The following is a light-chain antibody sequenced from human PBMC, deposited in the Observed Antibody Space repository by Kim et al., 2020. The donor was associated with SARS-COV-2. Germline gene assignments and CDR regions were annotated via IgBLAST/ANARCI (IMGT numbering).Light chain of an antibody. CDR1: SSDVGGYNL. J-gene: IGLJ2*01. CDR2: EVT. V-gene: IGLV2-23*02. Sequence: GQSITISCAGTSSDVGGYNLVSWYQLQPGKAPKLMIYEVTKWPSGVSNRFSGSKSGNTASLTISGLQAEDEADYYCCSYAGSSTLIFGGGTQLTVL. CDR3: CSYAGSSTLI.